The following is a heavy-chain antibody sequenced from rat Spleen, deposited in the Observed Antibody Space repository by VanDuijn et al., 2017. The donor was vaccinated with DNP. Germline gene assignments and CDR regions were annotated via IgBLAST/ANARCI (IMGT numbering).Heavy chain of an antibody. CDR2: IRYDGSST. CDR1: GFTFRDYY. V-gene: IGHV5-20*01. CDR3: TTTHYFDGWFPFDF. D-gene: IGHD1-12*02. Sequence: EVQLVESGGGLVQPGRSLKLSCAATGFTFRDYYMAWVRQAPTKGLEWVASIRYDGSSTYYRDSVKGRFTISRDNAESTLYLQMDSLRSEDTATYYCTTTHYFDGWFPFDFWGQGVMVTVSS. J-gene: IGHJ2*01.